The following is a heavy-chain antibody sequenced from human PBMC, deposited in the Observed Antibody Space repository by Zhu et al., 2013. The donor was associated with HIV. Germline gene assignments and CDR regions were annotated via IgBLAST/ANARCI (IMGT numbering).Heavy chain of an antibody. CDR1: GYTFTTYC. CDR2: LNPNGDNT. V-gene: IGHV1-46*01. Sequence: QVQLVQSGAEVKKPGASVKISCKASGYTFTTYCLHWVRQAPGQGLEWMGVLNPNGDNTAFAQRFPGRVTLTRDTSTSAFYMDLKRLRSEDSAMYYCAIQYKRDTTGYHPLSLWGQGTLVTVSS. D-gene: IGHD3-9*01. CDR3: AIQYKRDTTGYHPLSL. J-gene: IGHJ4*02.